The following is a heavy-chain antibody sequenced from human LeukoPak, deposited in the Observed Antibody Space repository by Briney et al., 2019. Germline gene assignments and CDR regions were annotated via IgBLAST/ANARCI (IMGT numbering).Heavy chain of an antibody. J-gene: IGHJ3*02. CDR2: IYYSGST. CDR1: GGSISSSSYY. D-gene: IGHD3-22*01. V-gene: IGHV4-39*07. CDR3: ASRMGYDSSGYPTPDAFDI. Sequence: PSETLSLTCTVSGGSISSSSYYWGWIRQPPGKGLEWIGSIYYSGSTYYNPSLKSRVTISVDRSKNQFSLKLSSVTAADTAVYYCASRMGYDSSGYPTPDAFDIWGQGTMVTVSS.